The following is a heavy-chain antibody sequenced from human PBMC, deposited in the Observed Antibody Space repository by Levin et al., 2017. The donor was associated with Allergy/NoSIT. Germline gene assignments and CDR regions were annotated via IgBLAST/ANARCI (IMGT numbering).Heavy chain of an antibody. CDR2: ISFSSSYI. D-gene: IGHD5-18*01. CDR3: AKGGVIQAYSFDS. J-gene: IGHJ4*02. CDR1: EFTSS. Sequence: QPGGSLRLSCAASEFTSSMSWFRQAPGKGLEWISAISFSSSYIFHADSVKGRFTVSRDNSKNTLYLQMNSLRPEDTAVYYCAKGGVIQAYSFDSWGQGTLVTVSS. V-gene: IGHV3-23*01.